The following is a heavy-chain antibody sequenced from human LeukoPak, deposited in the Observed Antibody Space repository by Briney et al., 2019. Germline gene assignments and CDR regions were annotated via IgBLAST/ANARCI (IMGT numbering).Heavy chain of an antibody. V-gene: IGHV4-39*07. CDR1: GGSISSSSYY. CDR3: ARFDTYSSSWYYFDY. D-gene: IGHD6-13*01. CDR2: IYYSGST. Sequence: PSETLSLTCTVSGGSISSSSYYWGWIRQPPGKGLEWIGSIYYSGSTYYNPSLKSRVTISVDTSKNQFSLKLSSVTAADTAVYYCARFDTYSSSWYYFDYWGQGTLVTVSS. J-gene: IGHJ4*02.